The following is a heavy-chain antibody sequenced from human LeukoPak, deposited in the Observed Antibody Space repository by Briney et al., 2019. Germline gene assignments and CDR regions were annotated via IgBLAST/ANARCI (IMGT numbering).Heavy chain of an antibody. CDR1: GLTFSSYG. V-gene: IGHV3-33*01. J-gene: IGHJ6*03. CDR3: ARDHCSSTSCYRGEYYYYYYMDV. D-gene: IGHD2-2*01. CDR2: IWYDGSNK. Sequence: GGSLRLSCAASGLTFSSYGMHWVRQAPGKGLEWVAVIWYDGSNKYYADSVKGRFTISRDNSKNTLYLQMNSLRAEDTAVYYCARDHCSSTSCYRGEYYYYYYMDVWGKGTTVTVSS.